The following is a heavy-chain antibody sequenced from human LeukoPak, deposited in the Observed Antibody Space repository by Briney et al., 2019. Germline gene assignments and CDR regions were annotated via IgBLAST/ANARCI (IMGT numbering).Heavy chain of an antibody. V-gene: IGHV5-51*01. J-gene: IGHJ3*02. CDR3: ARSYYYDSSGYYPLDAFDI. CDR1: GYSITSYW. Sequence: GESLKISCKGSGYSITSYWIGWVRQMPGEGLEWMGIIYPGDSDTRDSPSFQGQVTTSADKSISTAYLQWSSLKASDTAMYYCARSYYYDSSGYYPLDAFDIWGQGTMVTVSS. D-gene: IGHD3-22*01. CDR2: IYPGDSDT.